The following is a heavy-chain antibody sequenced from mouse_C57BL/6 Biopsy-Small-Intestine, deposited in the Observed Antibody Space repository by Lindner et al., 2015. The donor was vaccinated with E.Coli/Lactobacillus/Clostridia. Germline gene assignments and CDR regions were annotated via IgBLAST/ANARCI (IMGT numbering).Heavy chain of an antibody. V-gene: IGHV1-54*01. CDR2: INPGSGGT. D-gene: IGHD2-4*01. CDR3: ARFPSYDYDPSYYAMDY. J-gene: IGHJ4*01. Sequence: VQLQESGAELVRPGTSVKVSCKASGYAFTNYLIEWVKQRPGQGLEWIGVINPGSGGTNYNEKFKGKATLTADKSSSTAYMQLSSLTSEDSAVYFCARFPSYDYDPSYYAMDYWGQGTSVTVSS. CDR1: GYAFTNYL.